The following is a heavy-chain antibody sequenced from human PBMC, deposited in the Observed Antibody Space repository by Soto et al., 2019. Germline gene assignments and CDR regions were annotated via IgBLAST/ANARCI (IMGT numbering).Heavy chain of an antibody. Sequence: ASVKVSCKASGYTFTSSFIHWVRQAPGLGLEWMGTINPSGGSTTYAHNFLGRVTMTRDTSTSTAYMELSSLKFEDSAVYYCARGLGHCSGGTCSAWGQGTVVTVSS. J-gene: IGHJ4*02. D-gene: IGHD2-15*01. CDR3: ARGLGHCSGGTCSA. CDR1: GYTFTSSF. CDR2: INPSGGST. V-gene: IGHV1-46*01.